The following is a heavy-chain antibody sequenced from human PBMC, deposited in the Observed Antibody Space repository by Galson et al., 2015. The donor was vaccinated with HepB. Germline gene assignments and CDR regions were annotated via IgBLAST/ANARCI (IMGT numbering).Heavy chain of an antibody. CDR2: FDPEDGET. D-gene: IGHD6-19*01. CDR1: GGTFSSYA. J-gene: IGHJ6*02. V-gene: IGHV1-24*01. CDR3: ATAHYELAVAGTHYYYGMDV. Sequence: SVKVSCKASGGTFSSYAISWVRQAPGQGLEWMGGFDPEDGETIYAQKFQGRVTMTEDTSTDTAYMELSSLRSEDTAVYYCATAHYELAVAGTHYYYGMDVWGQGTTVTVSS.